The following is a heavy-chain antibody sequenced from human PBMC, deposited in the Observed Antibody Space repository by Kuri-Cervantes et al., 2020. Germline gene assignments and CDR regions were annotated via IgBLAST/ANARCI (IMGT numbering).Heavy chain of an antibody. Sequence: ASVKVSCKASGYTFTSYGINWVRQATGQGLEWMGWMNPNSGNTGYAQKFQGRVTMTRNTSISTAHMELSSLRSEDTAVYYCAREQLRYFDWLLYTPNYYYGMDVWGQGTTVTVSS. CDR1: GYTFTSYG. CDR3: AREQLRYFDWLLYTPNYYYGMDV. D-gene: IGHD3-9*01. J-gene: IGHJ6*02. V-gene: IGHV1-8*01. CDR2: MNPNSGNT.